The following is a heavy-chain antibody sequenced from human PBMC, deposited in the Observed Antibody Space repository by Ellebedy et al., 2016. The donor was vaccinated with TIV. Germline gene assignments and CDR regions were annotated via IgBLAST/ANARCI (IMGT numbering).Heavy chain of an antibody. CDR2: INRDASTR. V-gene: IGHV3-74*01. CDR1: GFIFSKYW. Sequence: PGGSLRLSCEASGFIFSKYWMLWVRQAPGKGLEWVSRINRDASTRTYADSVKGRFTISRDNARDTVYLQMDNLRAEDTAVYYCARDFQGDGYSHYENWGQGTVVTVSS. D-gene: IGHD5-24*01. J-gene: IGHJ4*02. CDR3: ARDFQGDGYSHYEN.